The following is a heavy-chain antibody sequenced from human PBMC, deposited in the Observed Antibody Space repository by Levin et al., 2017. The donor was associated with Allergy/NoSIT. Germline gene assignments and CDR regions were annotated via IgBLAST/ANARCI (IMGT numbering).Heavy chain of an antibody. V-gene: IGHV3-11*01. CDR1: GFTFRNYV. CDR2: IGSTGTTL. CDR3: ARDGGATRWAQSHFDY. J-gene: IGHJ4*02. Sequence: GGSLRLSCAASGFTFRNYVMSWIHQAPGKGLEWLSNIGSTGTTLDYADSVKGRFTISRDNAGTTLHLQMTSLRDEDTAVYYWARDGGATRWAQSHFDYWGQGTLVTVSS. D-gene: IGHD1-1*01.